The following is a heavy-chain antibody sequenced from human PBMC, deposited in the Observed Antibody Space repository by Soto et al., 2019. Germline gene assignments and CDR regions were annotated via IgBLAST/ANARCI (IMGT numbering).Heavy chain of an antibody. D-gene: IGHD2-2*01. CDR1: GYSISSGSY. CDR3: AKADVMVVDSSTFDY. CDR2: IYHGGTT. Sequence: PSETLSLTCTVSGYSISSGSYWEWIRQPPGKGPERIASIYHGGTTFYNPSLKSRVTVSVDKSNNQFSLKLRSATAAYTAVYYCAKADVMVVDSSTFDYWGHGTVVAVSS. J-gene: IGHJ4*03. V-gene: IGHV4-38-2*02.